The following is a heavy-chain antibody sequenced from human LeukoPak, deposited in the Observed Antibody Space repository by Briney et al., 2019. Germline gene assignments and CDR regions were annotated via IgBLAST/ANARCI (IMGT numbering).Heavy chain of an antibody. D-gene: IGHD3-16*01. CDR2: ISNDGRST. V-gene: IGHV3-74*01. Sequence: GGSLRLSCAASGFTFSSYWMHWIRQAPGKGLVCVSRISNDGRSTIYADSVKGRFTISRDNGKNTVFLQMNSLRVEDTAVYYCVRGGSDYEYSGAYWGQGTLVTVSS. J-gene: IGHJ4*02. CDR1: GFTFSSYW. CDR3: VRGGSDYEYSGAY.